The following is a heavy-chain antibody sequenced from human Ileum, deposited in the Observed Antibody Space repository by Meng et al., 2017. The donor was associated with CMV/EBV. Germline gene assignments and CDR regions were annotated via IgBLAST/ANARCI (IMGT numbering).Heavy chain of an antibody. CDR3: ARKLYGSGKFDV. J-gene: IGHJ4*02. CDR1: GGSISSSSYY. Sequence: SETLSLTCTVSGGSISSSSYYWGWIRQPPGKGLEWIGNIYYSGSTYYNPSLKSRVTISLDTSKNQFSLKMSSVIAADTAVYYCARKLYGSGKFDVWGQGTLVTVSS. CDR2: IYYSGST. D-gene: IGHD3-10*01. V-gene: IGHV4-39*07.